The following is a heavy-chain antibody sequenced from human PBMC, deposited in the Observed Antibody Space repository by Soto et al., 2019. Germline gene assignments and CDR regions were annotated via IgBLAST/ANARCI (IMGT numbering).Heavy chain of an antibody. CDR2: INPNSGGT. D-gene: IGHD2-8*01. CDR3: ARGPLDYPIPDFDY. CDR1: GYTFAGYY. J-gene: IGHJ4*02. V-gene: IGHV1-2*04. Sequence: ASVKVSCKASGYTFAGYYMHWVRQAPGQGLEWMGWINPNSGGTNYAQKFQGWVTMTRDTSISTAYMELRSLRSDDTAVYYCARGPLDYPIPDFDYWGQGTLVTVSS.